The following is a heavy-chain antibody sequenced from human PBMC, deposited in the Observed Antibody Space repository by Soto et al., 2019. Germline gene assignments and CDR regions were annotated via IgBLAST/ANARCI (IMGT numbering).Heavy chain of an antibody. CDR2: INSDGSST. CDR1: GFTFSSYW. D-gene: IGHD3-22*01. J-gene: IGHJ4*02. CDR3: ARDRYYDNSGYQMGYFDY. V-gene: IGHV3-74*01. Sequence: EVQLVESGGGLVQPGGSLRLSCAASGFTFSSYWMHWVRQAPGKGLVWVSRINSDGSSTSYADSVKGRFTISRDNVKNTLYLQMNSLKAEDTAGYYCARDRYYDNSGYQMGYFDYWGQGALVTVSS.